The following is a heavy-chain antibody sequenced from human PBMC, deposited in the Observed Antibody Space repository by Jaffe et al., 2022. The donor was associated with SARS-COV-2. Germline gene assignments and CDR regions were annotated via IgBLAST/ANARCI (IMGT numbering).Heavy chain of an antibody. V-gene: IGHV7-4-1*02. J-gene: IGHJ6*02. D-gene: IGHD1-20*01. CDR2: INTITEKP. Sequence: QVQLVQSGSELKKPGASVRLSCKASGYTFTSFDMNWVRQAPGQGPEWLGLINTITEKPSYVQGFTGRFVFSLDTSVSTAYLQINSLKAEDTAVYYCARANGYNWNPGHYSMDVWGQGTTVTVSS. CDR1: GYTFTSFD. CDR3: ARANGYNWNPGHYSMDV.